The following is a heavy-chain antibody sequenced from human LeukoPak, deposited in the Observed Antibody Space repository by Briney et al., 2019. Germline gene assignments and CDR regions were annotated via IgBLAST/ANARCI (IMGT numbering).Heavy chain of an antibody. J-gene: IGHJ4*02. Sequence: PGGSLRLSCAASGFTFNNYAMSWVRQAPGKGLEWVSVISGSGGSTYYADSVKGRFTISRDNSKNTLYLQMNSLRAEDTAVYYCAKEVDGYTNYWGQGTLVTVSS. CDR2: ISGSGGST. V-gene: IGHV3-23*01. CDR1: GFTFNNYA. D-gene: IGHD5-24*01. CDR3: AKEVDGYTNY.